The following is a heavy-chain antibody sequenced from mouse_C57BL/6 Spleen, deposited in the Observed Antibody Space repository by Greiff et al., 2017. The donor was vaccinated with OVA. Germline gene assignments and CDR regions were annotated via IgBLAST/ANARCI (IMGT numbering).Heavy chain of an antibody. CDR3: ARRDYDYDGFAY. CDR2: ISSGGSYT. D-gene: IGHD2-4*01. J-gene: IGHJ3*01. V-gene: IGHV5-6*02. CDR1: GFTFSSYG. Sequence: DVKLVESGGDLVKPGGSLKLSCAASGFTFSSYGMSWVRQTPDKRLEWVATISSGGSYTYYPDSVKGRFTISRDNAKNTLYLQMSSLKSEDTAMYYCARRDYDYDGFAYWGQGTLVTVSA.